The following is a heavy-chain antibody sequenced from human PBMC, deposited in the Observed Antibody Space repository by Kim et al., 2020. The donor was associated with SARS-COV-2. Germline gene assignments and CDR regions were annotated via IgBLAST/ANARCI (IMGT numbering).Heavy chain of an antibody. J-gene: IGHJ5*01. CDR2: FSGSGGST. V-gene: IGHV3-23*01. CDR1: GFTFSSYG. D-gene: IGHD5-18*01. CDR3: AKGVDTAITVYDS. Sequence: GGSLRLSCAASGFTFSSYGMSWVRQAPGKGLEWVSSFSGSGGSTYYADSVKGRFTISRDNSKNTLYLQMNSLRAEDTAVYYCAKGVDTAITVYDSWGQGTLVTVSS.